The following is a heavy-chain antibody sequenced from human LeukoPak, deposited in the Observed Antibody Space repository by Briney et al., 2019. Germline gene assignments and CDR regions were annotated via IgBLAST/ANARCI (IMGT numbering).Heavy chain of an antibody. Sequence: SETLSLTCTVSGGSVRSSLYYWVWIRQPPGKGLEWIGNIYYSGSTYYNPYLKSRVTISVDTSKDQFSLKVTSVTAADTAVYYCARLPVYYYYYMDVWGKGTTVTVSS. V-gene: IGHV4-39*01. J-gene: IGHJ6*03. CDR2: IYYSGST. CDR1: GGSVRSSLYY. CDR3: ARLPVYYYYYMDV.